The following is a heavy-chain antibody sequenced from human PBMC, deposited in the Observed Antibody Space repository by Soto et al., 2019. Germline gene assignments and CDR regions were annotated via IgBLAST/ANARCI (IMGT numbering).Heavy chain of an antibody. D-gene: IGHD6-19*01. CDR1: GYTFTNYA. J-gene: IGHJ4*02. CDR3: ARPNTGWDY. V-gene: IGHV1-3*01. CDR2: INAGDGST. Sequence: QVQLVQSGAEVKKPGASVKVSCKASGYTFTNYAMHWVRQAPGHRLEWVGWINAGDGSTKYSQNFQGRVTITRDTSASTVLMELASLRSEDPAVYYCARPNTGWDYWGQGALVTVSS.